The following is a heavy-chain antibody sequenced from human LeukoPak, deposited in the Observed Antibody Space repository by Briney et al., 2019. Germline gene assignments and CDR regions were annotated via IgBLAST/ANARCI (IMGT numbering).Heavy chain of an antibody. CDR1: GGSISSYY. V-gene: IGHV4-4*07. CDR3: ARGAAAYWFDP. J-gene: IGHJ5*02. Sequence: NPSETLSLTCTVSGGSISSYYWSWIRQPAGKGLEWIGRIYTSGSTNYNPSLKSRVTISVDKSKNQFSLKLSSATAADTAVYYCARGAAAYWFDPWGQGTLVTVSS. D-gene: IGHD2-2*01. CDR2: IYTSGST.